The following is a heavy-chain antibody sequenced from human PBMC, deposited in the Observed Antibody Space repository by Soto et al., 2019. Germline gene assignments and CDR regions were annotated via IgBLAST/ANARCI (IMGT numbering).Heavy chain of an antibody. Sequence: GSLRLSCAASGFTVSSNYMSWVRQAPGKGLEWVSVIYSGGSTYYADSVKGRFTISRHNSKNTLYLQMNSLRAEDTAVYYCAITEGGSPIYFDYWGQGTLVTVSS. CDR1: GFTVSSNY. CDR2: IYSGGST. CDR3: AITEGGSPIYFDY. J-gene: IGHJ4*02. V-gene: IGHV3-53*04. D-gene: IGHD3-16*01.